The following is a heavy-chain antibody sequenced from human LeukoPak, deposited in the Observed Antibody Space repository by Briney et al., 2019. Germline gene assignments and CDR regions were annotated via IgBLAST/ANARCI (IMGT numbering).Heavy chain of an antibody. CDR3: AKGDSYYDLLTCFDF. CDR2: FSGTSGLT. CDR1: GFDFTSYG. V-gene: IGHV3-23*01. J-gene: IGHJ4*02. D-gene: IGHD3-9*01. Sequence: GGSLRLSCVASGFDFTSYGLSWVRQSPGKGLEWVSTFSGTSGLTYYADSVKGRFTISRDNSKNALYLQMNSLRDVDTAVYYCAKGDSYYDLLTCFDFWGPGTLVTVSS.